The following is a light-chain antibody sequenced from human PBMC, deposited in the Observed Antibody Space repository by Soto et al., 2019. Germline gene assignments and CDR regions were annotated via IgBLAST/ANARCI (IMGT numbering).Light chain of an antibody. V-gene: IGKV3-20*01. CDR3: QQYGTSPYT. J-gene: IGKJ2*01. CDR2: SIS. CDR1: QRLRSSS. Sequence: EIVLTQSPGTLSLSPGERATLSCRASQRLRSSSLAWYQQKRGQAPRLLIYSISTRATGIPDRFRGSVSATDFTLTISRLEPEDFAVYYCQQYGTSPYTFGLGTKLEIK.